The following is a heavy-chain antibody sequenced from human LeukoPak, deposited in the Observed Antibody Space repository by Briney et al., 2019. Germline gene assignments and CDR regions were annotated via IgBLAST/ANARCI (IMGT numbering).Heavy chain of an antibody. V-gene: IGHV4-4*07. CDR1: GGSISSYY. CDR3: ASLIAVAGVDY. J-gene: IGHJ4*02. Sequence: SETLSLTCTVSGGSISSYYWSWIRQPAGKGLEWIGRIYTSGSTNYNPSLKSRVTMSVDTSKNQSSLKLSSVTAADTAVYYCASLIAVAGVDYWGQGTLVTVSS. D-gene: IGHD6-19*01. CDR2: IYTSGST.